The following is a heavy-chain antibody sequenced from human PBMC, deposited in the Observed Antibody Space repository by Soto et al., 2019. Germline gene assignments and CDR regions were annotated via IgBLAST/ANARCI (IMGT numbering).Heavy chain of an antibody. J-gene: IGHJ3*02. CDR2: ISWNSGSR. D-gene: IGHD6-19*01. CDR3: VKDGGVVAGTSYGAFDM. Sequence: EVQLVESGGGLVQPGRSLRLSCAASGFTFEDYVMHWVRQAPGKGLEWVSSISWNSGSRVYADSVKGRFTISRDNAKGSLYLQMNSLRAEDTAVYYCVKDGGVVAGTSYGAFDMWCQGTMVTVSS. CDR1: GFTFEDYV. V-gene: IGHV3-9*01.